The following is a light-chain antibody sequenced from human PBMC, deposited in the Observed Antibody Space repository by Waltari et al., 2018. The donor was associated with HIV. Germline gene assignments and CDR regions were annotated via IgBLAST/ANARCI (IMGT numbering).Light chain of an antibody. V-gene: IGKV3-20*01. J-gene: IGKJ3*01. CDR2: GSS. CDR1: QTISSAY. Sequence: DIVLTQSPGTLSLSPGERGTLSCRASQTISSAYLSWYQQRPGQAPRLLISGSSNRATDIPDRFSGSGSGTDFTLTINRLEPEDVAVYYCQQFANPPFTFGPGTNIEIK. CDR3: QQFANPPFT.